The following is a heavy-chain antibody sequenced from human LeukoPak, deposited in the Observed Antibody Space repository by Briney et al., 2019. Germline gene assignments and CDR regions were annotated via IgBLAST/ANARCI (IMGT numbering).Heavy chain of an antibody. CDR2: ISSGNNII. V-gene: IGHV3-48*02. CDR3: ARTYYFGISAYYCDY. D-gene: IGHD3-22*01. Sequence: PGGSLRLSCAASGFTFSRYSMNWVRQAPGKGLDWVSYISSGNNIIVYADSVKGRFTISRDNAKNSLYLQMNSLRDEDTAVYYCARTYYFGISAYYCDYWGQGTLVTVSS. CDR1: GFTFSRYS. J-gene: IGHJ4*02.